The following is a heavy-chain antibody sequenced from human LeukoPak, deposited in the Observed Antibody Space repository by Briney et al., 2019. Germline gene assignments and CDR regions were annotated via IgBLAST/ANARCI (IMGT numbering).Heavy chain of an antibody. Sequence: GASVKVSCKASGGTFSSYAISWVRQAPGQGLEWMGGIIPIFGTANYAQKFQGRVTITTDESTSTAYMELSSLRSEDTAVYYCARVNLVGATHFDYWGQGTLVTVPS. CDR1: GGTFSSYA. CDR2: IIPIFGTA. V-gene: IGHV1-69*05. CDR3: ARVNLVGATHFDY. D-gene: IGHD1-26*01. J-gene: IGHJ4*02.